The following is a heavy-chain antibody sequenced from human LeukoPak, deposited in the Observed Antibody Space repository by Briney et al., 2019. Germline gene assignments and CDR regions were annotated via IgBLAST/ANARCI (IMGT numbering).Heavy chain of an antibody. CDR1: GYTFTSYD. V-gene: IGHV1-8*03. Sequence: ASVKVSCKASGYTFTSYDINWLRQATGQGLEWMGWMNPNSGNTGYAQKFQGRVTITRNTSISTAYMELSSLRSEDTAVYYCARGGVAYCGGDCSPIWFDPWGQGTLVTVSS. CDR3: ARGGVAYCGGDCSPIWFDP. J-gene: IGHJ5*02. D-gene: IGHD2-21*01. CDR2: MNPNSGNT.